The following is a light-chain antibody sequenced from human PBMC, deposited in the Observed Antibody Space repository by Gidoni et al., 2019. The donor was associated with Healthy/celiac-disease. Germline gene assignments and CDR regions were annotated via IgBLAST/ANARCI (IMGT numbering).Light chain of an antibody. Sequence: EIVLTQSPATLSLSPGERATLSCVASQSVSSSYLAWYQQKPGLAPRLLIYDASSRATGIPDRFSGSGSGTDFTLTISRLEPEDFAVYYCQQYGSSPLTFGGXTKVEIK. CDR2: DAS. V-gene: IGKV3D-20*01. CDR3: QQYGSSPLT. CDR1: QSVSSSY. J-gene: IGKJ4*01.